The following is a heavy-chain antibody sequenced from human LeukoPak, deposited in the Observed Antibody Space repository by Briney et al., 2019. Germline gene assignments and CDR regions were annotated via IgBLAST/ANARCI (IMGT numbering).Heavy chain of an antibody. V-gene: IGHV4-4*07. J-gene: IGHJ6*02. CDR1: GASMKYYY. CDR2: FYSGTI. CDR3: ARLFGPGSYWVDV. Sequence: SETLSLTCTVSGASMKYYYWTWIRQAAGRGLEFIGRFYSGTINYNPSLKSRVTMSVDTSNNHFSLNLSSVTAADTAVYYCARLFGPGSYWVDVWGQGITVTISS. D-gene: IGHD3-10*01.